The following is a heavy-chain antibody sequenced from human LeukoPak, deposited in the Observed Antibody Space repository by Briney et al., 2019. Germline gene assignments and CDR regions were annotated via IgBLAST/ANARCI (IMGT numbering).Heavy chain of an antibody. V-gene: IGHV4-39*07. CDR1: GGSISSSSYY. D-gene: IGHD3-22*01. CDR2: IYYSGST. J-gene: IGHJ4*02. CDR3: ASEILYDSTGYYL. Sequence: SETLSLTCTVSGGSISSSSYYWGWIRQPPGKGLECIGSIYYSGSTYYNPSLKSRVTISVDTSKNQFSLRLRSVTAADTAVYYCASEILYDSTGYYLWGQGTVVTVSS.